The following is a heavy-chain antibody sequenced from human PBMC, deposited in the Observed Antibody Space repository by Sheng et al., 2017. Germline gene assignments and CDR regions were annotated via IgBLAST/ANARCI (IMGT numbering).Heavy chain of an antibody. V-gene: IGHV4-38-2*01. CDR3: ARGVTMIVVTDAFDI. CDR1: GYSISSGYY. CDR2: IYHSGST. D-gene: IGHD3-22*01. J-gene: IGHJ3*02. Sequence: QVQLQESGPGLVKPSETLSLTCAVSGYSISSGYYWGWIRQPPGKGLEWIGSIYHSGSTYYNPSLKSRVTISVDTSKNQFSLKLSSVTAADTAVYYCARGVTMIVVTDAFDIWGQGTMVTVSS.